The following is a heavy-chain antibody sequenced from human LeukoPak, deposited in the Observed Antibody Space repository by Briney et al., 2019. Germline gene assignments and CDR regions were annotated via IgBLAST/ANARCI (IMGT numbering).Heavy chain of an antibody. CDR1: VGSISSYY. D-gene: IGHD3-22*01. CDR2: IYYSGST. Sequence: SETLSLTCTVSVGSISSYYWSWIRQPPGKGLEWIGYIYYSGSTNYNPSLKSRVTISVDTSKNQFSLKLSSVTAADTAVYYCARDGYYYDSSGYYEGAYYFDYWGQGTLVTVSS. V-gene: IGHV4-59*01. CDR3: ARDGYYYDSSGYYEGAYYFDY. J-gene: IGHJ4*02.